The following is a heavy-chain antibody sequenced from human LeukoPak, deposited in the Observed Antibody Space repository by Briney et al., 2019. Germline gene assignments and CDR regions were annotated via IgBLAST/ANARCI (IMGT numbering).Heavy chain of an antibody. CDR1: GFTFDDYA. CDR2: ISWNSGSI. D-gene: IGHD2-2*01. V-gene: IGHV3-9*01. CDR3: AIGYCSSTSCYKFYCYYGMDV. J-gene: IGHJ6*02. Sequence: GRSLRLSCAASGFTFDDYAMHWVRQAPGKGLEWVSGISWNSGSIGYADSVKGRFTISRDNAKNSLYLQMNSLRAEDTALYYCAIGYCSSTSCYKFYCYYGMDVWGQGTTVTVSS.